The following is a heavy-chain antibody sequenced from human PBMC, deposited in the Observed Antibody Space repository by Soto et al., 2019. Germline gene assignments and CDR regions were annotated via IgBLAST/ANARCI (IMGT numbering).Heavy chain of an antibody. J-gene: IGHJ4*02. CDR3: ARTPSTSSPNFDY. CDR1: GGSISSYS. CDR2: IYYSGST. V-gene: IGHV4-59*08. D-gene: IGHD6-6*01. Sequence: SETLSLTCTVSGGSISSYSWSWIRQPPGKGLEWIGYIYYSGSTSYNPSLKSRVTISVDTSKNQFSLKLSSVTAADTAVYYCARTPSTSSPNFDYWGQGTLVTVSS.